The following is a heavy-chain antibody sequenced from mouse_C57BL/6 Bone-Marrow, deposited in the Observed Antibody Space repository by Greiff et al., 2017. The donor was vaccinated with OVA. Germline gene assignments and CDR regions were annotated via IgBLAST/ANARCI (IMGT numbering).Heavy chain of an antibody. V-gene: IGHV5-9-1*02. CDR3: TRDLNSNYRSYFDY. D-gene: IGHD2-5*01. Sequence: EVMLVESGAGLVKPGGSLKLSCAASGFTFSSYAMSWVRQTPEKRLEWVAYISSGGDYIYYADTVKGRFTISRDNARNTLYLQMSRLKSEDTAMYYCTRDLNSNYRSYFDYWGQGTTLTVSS. J-gene: IGHJ2*01. CDR1: GFTFSSYA. CDR2: ISSGGDYI.